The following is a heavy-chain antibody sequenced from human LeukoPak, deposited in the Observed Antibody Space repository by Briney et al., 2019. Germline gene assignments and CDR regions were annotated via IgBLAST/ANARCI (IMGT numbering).Heavy chain of an antibody. CDR3: ARVLLYSSSWYRWYNWFDP. CDR1: GGSIRSSSYY. CDR2: IYYSGST. Sequence: TXSLTCTVSGGSIRSSSYYWGWGRQPRGKGLEWIESIYYSGSTYYNPSLKSRVTISVDTSKNQFSLKLSSVTAADTAVYYCARVLLYSSSWYRWYNWFDPWGQGTLVTVSS. V-gene: IGHV4-39*07. J-gene: IGHJ5*02. D-gene: IGHD6-13*01.